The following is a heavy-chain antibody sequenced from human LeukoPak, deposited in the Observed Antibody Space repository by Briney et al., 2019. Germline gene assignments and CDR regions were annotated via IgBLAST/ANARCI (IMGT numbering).Heavy chain of an antibody. D-gene: IGHD6-13*01. CDR3: ASPPLAYSSSWYYLDY. Sequence: SVKVSCKASGGTFSSYAISWVRQAPGQGLEWTGRIIPILGIANYAQKFQGRVTITADKSTSTAYMELSSLRSEDTAVYYCASPPLAYSSSWYYLDYWGQGTLVTVSS. V-gene: IGHV1-69*04. CDR2: IIPILGIA. J-gene: IGHJ4*02. CDR1: GGTFSSYA.